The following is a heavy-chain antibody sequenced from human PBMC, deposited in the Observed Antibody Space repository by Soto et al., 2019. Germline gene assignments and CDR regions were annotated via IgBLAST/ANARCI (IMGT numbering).Heavy chain of an antibody. CDR2: ISDDGSTA. Sequence: GCLRLACAVSGFTFSAYWMHWVRQVPGKGLTWVSLISDDGSTATYADSVKGRFIISRDNAKNTLYLEMNTLRADDSGLYYCARGPRVSSTGTGAHWGRGTLVTVSS. CDR3: ARGPRVSSTGTGAH. CDR1: GFTFSAYW. J-gene: IGHJ4*02. D-gene: IGHD1-1*01. V-gene: IGHV3-74*01.